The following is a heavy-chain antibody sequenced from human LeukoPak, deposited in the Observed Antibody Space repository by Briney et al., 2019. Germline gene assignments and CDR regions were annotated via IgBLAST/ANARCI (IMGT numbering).Heavy chain of an antibody. CDR2: MNPNSGNT. CDR1: GYTFTSYD. J-gene: IGHJ6*02. V-gene: IGHV1-8*01. Sequence: ASVKVSCKASGYTFTSYDISWVRQATGQGLEWMGWMNPNSGNTGYAQKFQGRVTMTRNTSISTAYMELSSLRSEDTAVYYCARAGLLWFGESYGMDVWGQGTTVTVSS. D-gene: IGHD3-10*01. CDR3: ARAGLLWFGESYGMDV.